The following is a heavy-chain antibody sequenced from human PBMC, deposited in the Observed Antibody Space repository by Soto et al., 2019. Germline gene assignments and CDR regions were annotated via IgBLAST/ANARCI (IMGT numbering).Heavy chain of an antibody. CDR3: AKGAYYYDSSGSGGAFDI. CDR2: ISYDGSNK. J-gene: IGHJ3*02. CDR1: GFTFSSYG. D-gene: IGHD3-22*01. V-gene: IGHV3-30*18. Sequence: QVQLVESGGGVVQPGRSLRLSCAASGFTFSSYGMHWVRQAPGKGLEWVAVISYDGSNKYYADSVKGRFTISRDNSKNTLYLQMNSLRAEDTAVYYCAKGAYYYDSSGSGGAFDIWGQGTMVTVSS.